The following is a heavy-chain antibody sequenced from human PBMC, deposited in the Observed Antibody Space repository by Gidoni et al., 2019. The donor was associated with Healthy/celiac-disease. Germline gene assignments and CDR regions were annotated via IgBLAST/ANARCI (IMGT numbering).Heavy chain of an antibody. Sequence: QVQLVESGGGVVQPGRSLRLSCAASGFTFSSFGMHWVRQAPGKGLEWVALISYDGSNKYYADSVKGRFTISRDNSKNTLYLQMNSLRAEDTAVYYCAKLSYDYVWGSYRYTEFDYWGQGTLVTVSS. J-gene: IGHJ4*02. V-gene: IGHV3-30*18. CDR2: ISYDGSNK. CDR1: GFTFSSFG. CDR3: AKLSYDYVWGSYRYTEFDY. D-gene: IGHD3-16*02.